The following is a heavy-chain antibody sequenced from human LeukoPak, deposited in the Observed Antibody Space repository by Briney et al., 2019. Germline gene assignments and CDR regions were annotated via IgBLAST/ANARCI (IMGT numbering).Heavy chain of an antibody. J-gene: IGHJ4*02. CDR2: IKGKPDGGTT. CDR3: TTGEEVNSWPHLDY. D-gene: IGHD6-13*01. CDR1: GITFSNAW. V-gene: IGHV3-15*01. Sequence: GGSLRLSCAASGITFSNAWMSWVRQAPGKGLEWVGRIKGKPDGGTTEYAAPVKGRFTISRDDSKNTLYLQMNNLKTEDTAVYYCTTGEEVNSWPHLDYWGQGTLVTVSS.